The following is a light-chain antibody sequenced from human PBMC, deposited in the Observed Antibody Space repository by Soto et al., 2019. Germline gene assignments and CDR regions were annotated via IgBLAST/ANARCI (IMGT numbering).Light chain of an antibody. CDR3: QQYKVYPYT. V-gene: IGKV1-5*01. Sequence: DIQMTQSPSTLSASIGDRVTITCRASQSLNGRLAWYQQIPGRPPKLLIYDVSFLESGVPSRFSGSGSGTDFNLTISSLRPDDFATFYCQQYKVYPYTFGQGARLDIQ. CDR2: DVS. J-gene: IGKJ2*01. CDR1: QSLNGR.